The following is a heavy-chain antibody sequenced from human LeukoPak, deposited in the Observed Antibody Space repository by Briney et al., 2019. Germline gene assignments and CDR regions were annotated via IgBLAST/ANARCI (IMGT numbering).Heavy chain of an antibody. D-gene: IGHD3-16*02. Sequence: GGSPRLSCAASGFTFSSYAMSWVRQAPGKGLEWVSAISGSGGSTYYADSVKGRFTISRDNSKNTLYLQMNSLRAEDTAVYYCAKDRRYDYVWGSYRYSFGYWGQGTLVTVSS. CDR3: AKDRRYDYVWGSYRYSFGY. J-gene: IGHJ4*02. CDR1: GFTFSSYA. V-gene: IGHV3-23*01. CDR2: ISGSGGST.